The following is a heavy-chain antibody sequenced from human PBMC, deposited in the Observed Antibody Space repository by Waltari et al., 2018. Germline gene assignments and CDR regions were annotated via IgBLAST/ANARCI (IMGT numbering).Heavy chain of an antibody. CDR2: IYYSGST. CDR3: ARHYCGGDCYPPYYYYMDV. J-gene: IGHJ6*03. Sequence: QLQLQESGPGLVKPSETLSLTCTVSGGSISSSSYYWGWIRQPPGQGLEWIGSIYYSGSTYYNPPLKSRVTISVDTSKNQFSLKLSSVTAADTAVYYCARHYCGGDCYPPYYYYMDVWGKGTTVTVSS. D-gene: IGHD2-21*01. V-gene: IGHV4-39*01. CDR1: GGSISSSSYY.